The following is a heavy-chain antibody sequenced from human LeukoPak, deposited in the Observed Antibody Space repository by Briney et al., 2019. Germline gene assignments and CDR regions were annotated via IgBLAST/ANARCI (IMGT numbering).Heavy chain of an antibody. CDR2: INPNSGGT. CDR1: GYTFTSYY. D-gene: IGHD3-16*02. J-gene: IGHJ4*02. Sequence: ASVKVSCKASGYTFTSYYMHWVRQAPGQGLEWMGWINPNSGGTNYAQEFQGRVTMTRDTSISTAYMELSRLRSDDTAVYYCAVGYGGRGVTYDYVWGSYRQTSFDYWGQGTLVTVSS. V-gene: IGHV1-2*02. CDR3: AVGYGGRGVTYDYVWGSYRQTSFDY.